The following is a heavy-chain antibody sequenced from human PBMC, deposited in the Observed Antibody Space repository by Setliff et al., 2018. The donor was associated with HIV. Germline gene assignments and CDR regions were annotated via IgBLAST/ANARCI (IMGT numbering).Heavy chain of an antibody. D-gene: IGHD2-8*01. CDR1: GFSLNTPGVG. J-gene: IGHJ4*02. CDR3: AHKGPNALREDFDY. Sequence: SGPTLVNPTQTLTLTCTFSGFSLNTPGVGVGWIRQPPGKALEWLALIYWDDDKRYNSSLRTRLTITEDTSKNQVVLIMTNMDPLDTATYFCAHKGPNALREDFDYWGQGTLVTVSS. V-gene: IGHV2-5*02. CDR2: IYWDDDK.